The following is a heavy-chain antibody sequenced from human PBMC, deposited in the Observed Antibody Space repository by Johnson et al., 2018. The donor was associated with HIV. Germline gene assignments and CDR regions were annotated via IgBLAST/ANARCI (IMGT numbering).Heavy chain of an antibody. CDR1: GFTFDHYD. J-gene: IGHJ3*02. Sequence: DVQVVESGGHVVRPGGSLRLSCAASGFTFDHYDMSWVRQVPGKGLEWVSGITWNGGSTGYADSVKGRFPISRDNSKNSLYLQMNSLRAEDTAWYYWAKDGDSSGWEGGACDIWGQGTMVTGS. D-gene: IGHD6-19*01. V-gene: IGHV3-20*04. CDR3: AKDGDSSGWEGGACDI. CDR2: ITWNGGST.